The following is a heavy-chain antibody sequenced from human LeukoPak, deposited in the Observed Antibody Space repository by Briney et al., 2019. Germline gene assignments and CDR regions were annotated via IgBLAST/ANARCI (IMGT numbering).Heavy chain of an antibody. V-gene: IGHV4-59*01. CDR1: GGSISSYY. D-gene: IGHD1-1*01. J-gene: IGHJ2*01. Sequence: PSETLSLTCTVSGGSISSYYWSWIRQPPGKGLEWIGYIYYSGSTNYNPSLKSRVTISVDTSKNQFSLKLSSVTAADTAVYYCARDGGTDTHDWYFDLWGRGTQVTVSS. CDR3: ARDGGTDTHDWYFDL. CDR2: IYYSGST.